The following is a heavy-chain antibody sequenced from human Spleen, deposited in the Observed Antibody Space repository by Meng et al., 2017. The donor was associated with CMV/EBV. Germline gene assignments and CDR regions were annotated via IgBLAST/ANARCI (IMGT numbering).Heavy chain of an antibody. V-gene: IGHV4-38-2*02. CDR3: ARDAYSSSSQDY. J-gene: IGHJ4*02. CDR2: IYHSGST. CDR1: GYSISSGYY. D-gene: IGHD6-6*01. Sequence: SETLSLTCTVSGYSISSGYYWGWIRQPPGKGLEWIGSIYHSGSTYYNPSLKSRVTISVDTSKNQFSLKLSSVTAADTAVYYCARDAYSSSSQDYWGQGTLVTVSS.